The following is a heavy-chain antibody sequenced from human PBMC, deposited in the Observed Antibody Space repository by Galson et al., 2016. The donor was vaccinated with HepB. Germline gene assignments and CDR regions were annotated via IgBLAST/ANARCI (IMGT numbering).Heavy chain of an antibody. V-gene: IGHV4-34*01. CDR2: ISQSGST. CDR1: GGSFSGYY. CDR3: AKSRQYYAYNRNAFDI. J-gene: IGHJ3*02. Sequence: ETLSLTCAVHGGSFSGYYWSWLRQPPGEGLEWIGEISQSGSTNYNPSLESRVTISGDTSKSQFSLKLSSVTAVDTAVYYCAKSRQYYAYNRNAFDIWGQGTMVTVSS. D-gene: IGHD3-16*01.